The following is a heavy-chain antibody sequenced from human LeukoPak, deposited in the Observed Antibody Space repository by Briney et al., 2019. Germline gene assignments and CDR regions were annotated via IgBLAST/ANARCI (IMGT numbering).Heavy chain of an antibody. V-gene: IGHV4-34*01. CDR1: GGSFSGYY. J-gene: IGHJ4*02. CDR2: INHSGST. CDR3: ARGQDYFDY. Sequence: SETLSLTCAVYGGSFSGYYWSWVRQPPGKGLEWIGEINHSGSTNYNPSLKSRVTISVDTSKNQFSLKLSSVTAADTAVYYCARGQDYFDYWGQGTLVTVSS.